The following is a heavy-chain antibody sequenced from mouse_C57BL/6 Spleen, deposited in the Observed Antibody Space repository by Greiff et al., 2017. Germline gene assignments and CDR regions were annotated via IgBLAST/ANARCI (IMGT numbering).Heavy chain of an antibody. V-gene: IGHV3-6*01. D-gene: IGHD2-4*01. CDR2: ISYVGSN. CDR3: ARGDDYPFAD. CDR1: GYSITSGTY. J-gene: IGHJ3*01. Sequence: EVQLVEPGPGLVKPSQSLSFTCPVTGYSITSGTYWNWIRQFPGNKLEWMGYISYVGSNNYNPSLKNRISNTRDTSKNQFFLKLNSVTTEDTATYYCARGDDYPFADWGQGSLVTVSA.